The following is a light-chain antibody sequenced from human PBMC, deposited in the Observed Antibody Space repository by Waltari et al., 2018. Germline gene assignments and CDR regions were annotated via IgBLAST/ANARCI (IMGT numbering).Light chain of an antibody. Sequence: DIVMTQSPDSLAVSLGERATINCKSSQTVLYASDNNNYLAWYQQKLGQPPKPLIYWASTRASGVPARFSGSGSGTDFTLTISSLQAEDVAVYYCQQYYDTPRTFGQGTRVEIK. CDR3: QQYYDTPRT. CDR2: WAS. V-gene: IGKV4-1*01. CDR1: QTVLYASDNNNY. J-gene: IGKJ1*01.